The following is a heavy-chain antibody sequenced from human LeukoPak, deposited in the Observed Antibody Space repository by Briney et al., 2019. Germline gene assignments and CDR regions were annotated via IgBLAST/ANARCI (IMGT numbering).Heavy chain of an antibody. CDR3: ARRGYSGYGGPKNGYYFDY. CDR2: IYYSGST. Sequence: SETLSLTCTVSGGSISSYYWSWIRQPPGKGLEWIGYIYYSGSTNYNPSLKSRVTISVDTSKNQFSLKLSSVTAADTAVYYCARRGYSGYGGPKNGYYFDYWGQGTLVTVSS. V-gene: IGHV4-59*08. CDR1: GGSISSYY. D-gene: IGHD5-12*01. J-gene: IGHJ4*02.